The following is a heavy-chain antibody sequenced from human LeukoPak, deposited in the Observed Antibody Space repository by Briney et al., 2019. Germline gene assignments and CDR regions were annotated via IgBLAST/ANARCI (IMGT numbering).Heavy chain of an antibody. Sequence: EASVKVSCKASGYTFTSYGISWVRQAPGQGLEWMGWISAYNGNTNYAQKLQGRVTMTTDTSTSTAYMELRSLRSDDTAVYYCSRYLPYSSCWYYGYYYYGMDVWGQGTTVTVSS. CDR1: GYTFTSYG. V-gene: IGHV1-18*01. J-gene: IGHJ6*02. CDR2: ISAYNGNT. D-gene: IGHD6-13*01. CDR3: SRYLPYSSCWYYGYYYYGMDV.